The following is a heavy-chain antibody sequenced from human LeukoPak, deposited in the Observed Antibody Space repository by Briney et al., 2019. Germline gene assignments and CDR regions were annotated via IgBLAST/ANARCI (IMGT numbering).Heavy chain of an antibody. V-gene: IGHV3-21*04. CDR3: VRDRGTYRPIDY. D-gene: IGHD1-26*01. CDR1: AFSLSAYN. Sequence: GGSLRLSCAASAFSLSAYNMNWVRQAPGKGLEWVSSISYTGTYIYYADSVKGRFKISRDNAQNSLYLQMNSLRAEDTAIYYCVRDRGTYRPIDYWGQGTLVTVSS. CDR2: ISYTGTYI. J-gene: IGHJ4*02.